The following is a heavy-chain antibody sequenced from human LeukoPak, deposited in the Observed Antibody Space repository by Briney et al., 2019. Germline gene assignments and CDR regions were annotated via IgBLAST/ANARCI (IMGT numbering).Heavy chain of an antibody. CDR1: GFTFSDYY. J-gene: IGHJ6*02. CDR3: ARERIFGVVTLRYGMDV. D-gene: IGHD3-3*01. Sequence: PGGSLRLSCAASGFTFSDYYMSWIRQAPGKGLEWVSYISSSSSYTNYADSVKGRFTISRDNAKNSLYLQMNSLRAEDTAVYYCARERIFGVVTLRYGMDVWGQGTTITASS. V-gene: IGHV3-11*06. CDR2: ISSSSSYT.